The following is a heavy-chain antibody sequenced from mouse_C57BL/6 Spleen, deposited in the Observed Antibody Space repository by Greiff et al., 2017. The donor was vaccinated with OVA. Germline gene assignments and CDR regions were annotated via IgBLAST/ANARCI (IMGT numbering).Heavy chain of an antibody. Sequence: VQLQQPGAELVKPGASVKLSCKASGYTFTSYWMHWVKQRPGQGLEWIGMIHPNSGSTNYNEKFKSKATLTVDKSSSTAYMQLSSLTSEDSAVYYCAREVYYGSSTSGYFDYWGQGTTLTVSS. CDR3: AREVYYGSSTSGYFDY. CDR1: GYTFTSYW. CDR2: IHPNSGST. J-gene: IGHJ2*01. V-gene: IGHV1-64*01. D-gene: IGHD1-1*01.